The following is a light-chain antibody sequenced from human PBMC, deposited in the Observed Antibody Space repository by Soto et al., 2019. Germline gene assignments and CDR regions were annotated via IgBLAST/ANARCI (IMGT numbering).Light chain of an antibody. CDR2: GTS. J-gene: IGKJ5*01. V-gene: IGKV3-11*01. CDR1: QSVGST. Sequence: TLCVCTGERASLSCGASQSVGSTLAWYQQRPGLAPRLLISGTSNRAAGIPARFSGSGSGTDFTLTISSLEPEDFAAYYCQQRSNWPITFGQGTRLEN. CDR3: QQRSNWPIT.